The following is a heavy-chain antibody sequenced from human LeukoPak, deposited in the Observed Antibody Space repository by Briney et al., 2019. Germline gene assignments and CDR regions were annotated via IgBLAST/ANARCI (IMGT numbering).Heavy chain of an antibody. V-gene: IGHV3-21*01. Sequence: GGSLRLSCAASGFTFSSYSMNWVRQAPGKGLEWVSSISSSSNYIYYADSVKGRFTISRDNAKNSLYLQMNSLRAEDTAVYYCARIRDYYDSSGYSYGYYGMDVWGQGTTVTVSS. J-gene: IGHJ6*02. D-gene: IGHD3-22*01. CDR3: ARIRDYYDSSGYSYGYYGMDV. CDR2: ISSSSNYI. CDR1: GFTFSSYS.